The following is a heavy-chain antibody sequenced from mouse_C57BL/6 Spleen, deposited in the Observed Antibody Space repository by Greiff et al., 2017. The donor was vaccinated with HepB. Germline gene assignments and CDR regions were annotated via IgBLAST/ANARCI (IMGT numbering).Heavy chain of an antibody. V-gene: IGHV1-80*01. Sequence: VQLQQSGAELVKPGASVKISCKASGYAFRSYWMNWVKQRPGKGLEWIGQIYPGDGDTNYNGKFKGKATLTADKSSSTAYMQLSSLTSEASAVFLCARSLYDYVGYFDVWGTGTTVTVSS. D-gene: IGHD2-4*01. J-gene: IGHJ1*03. CDR3: ARSLYDYVGYFDV. CDR1: GYAFRSYW. CDR2: IYPGDGDT.